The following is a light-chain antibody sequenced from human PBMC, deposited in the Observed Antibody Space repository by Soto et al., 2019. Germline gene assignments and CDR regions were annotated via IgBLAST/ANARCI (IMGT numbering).Light chain of an antibody. CDR1: QSIISSY. CDR2: GVS. Sequence: EVVLTQSPGTLSLSPGEGATLSCRASQSIISSYLAWYQHKPGQAPRLLIYGVSSRATGVPDRFSGSGSGTDFTLTISRLEPEDFAVYYCQQYGNSVPFTFDQGTKLEIK. V-gene: IGKV3-20*01. CDR3: QQYGNSVPFT. J-gene: IGKJ2*01.